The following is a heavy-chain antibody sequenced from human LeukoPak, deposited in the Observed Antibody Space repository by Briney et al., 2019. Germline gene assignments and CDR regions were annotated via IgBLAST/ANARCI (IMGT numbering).Heavy chain of an antibody. J-gene: IGHJ4*02. V-gene: IGHV4-38-2*02. CDR1: HYSISSNYY. D-gene: IGHD3-22*01. CDR3: ARSSGYMSY. CDR2: IYHSGST. Sequence: PSKTLSLTCTVSHYSISSNYYWGWIRQPPGKGLEWIGSIYHSGSTYYNPSLKSRVTISVDTSKNQFSLKLTSVTAADTAVYYCARSSGYMSYWGQGTLVTVSS.